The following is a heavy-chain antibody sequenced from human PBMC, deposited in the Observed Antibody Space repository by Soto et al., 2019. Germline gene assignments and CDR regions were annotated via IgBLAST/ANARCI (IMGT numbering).Heavy chain of an antibody. Sequence: SETLSLTCDVSSVSITSSNWWTWVRQPSGKGLEWLGKISHSGTVDYNATLRSRVTISVDKPKNQLSLKLMSVTAADTAVYYCARDYDGFDYWGPGILVTVSS. V-gene: IGHV4-4*02. CDR1: SVSITSSNW. J-gene: IGHJ4*02. CDR3: ARDYDGFDY. CDR2: ISHSGTV. D-gene: IGHD3-16*01.